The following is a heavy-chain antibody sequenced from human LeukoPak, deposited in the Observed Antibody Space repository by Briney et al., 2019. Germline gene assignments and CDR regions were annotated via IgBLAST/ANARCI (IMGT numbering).Heavy chain of an antibody. CDR3: ARVQIIYGDYDLLFDY. CDR1: GGSISSYY. Sequence: SETLSLTCTVSGGSISSYYWSWIRQPPGKGLEWIGYIYYSGSTNYNPSLKSRVTISVDTSKNQFSLKLSSVTAADTAVYYCARVQIIYGDYDLLFDYWGQGTLVTVSS. J-gene: IGHJ4*02. D-gene: IGHD4-17*01. V-gene: IGHV4-59*01. CDR2: IYYSGST.